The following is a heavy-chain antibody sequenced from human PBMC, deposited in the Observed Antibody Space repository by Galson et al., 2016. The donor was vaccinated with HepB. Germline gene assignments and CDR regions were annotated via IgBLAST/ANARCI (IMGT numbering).Heavy chain of an antibody. Sequence: SVKVSCKASGGTFSNFAFNWVRQAPGQGLEWLGGIIPLFRTTNYAQKFQGRVTITADKSTSTAYMELSRLRSEDMAVYYCVASYDANGRRAYWGQGTLVTVSS. CDR3: VASYDANGRRAY. V-gene: IGHV1-69*06. CDR1: GGTFSNFA. D-gene: IGHD4/OR15-4a*01. CDR2: IIPLFRTT. J-gene: IGHJ4*02.